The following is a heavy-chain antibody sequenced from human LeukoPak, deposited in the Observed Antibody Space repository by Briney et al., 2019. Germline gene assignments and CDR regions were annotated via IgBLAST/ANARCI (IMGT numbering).Heavy chain of an antibody. CDR1: GFTFNNAW. Sequence: PGGSLRLSCAASGFTFNNAWMTWVRQAPGKGLEWVANIKQDGSEKYHVDSVKGRFTISRDNAKNSVHLQMNSLRAEDTAVYYCARAMDVWGQGTTVTVSS. CDR3: ARAMDV. CDR2: IKQDGSEK. V-gene: IGHV3-7*03. J-gene: IGHJ6*02.